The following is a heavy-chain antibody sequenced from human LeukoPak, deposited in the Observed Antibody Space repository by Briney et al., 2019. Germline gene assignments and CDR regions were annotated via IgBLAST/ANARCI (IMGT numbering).Heavy chain of an antibody. Sequence: PGRSLRLSCTTSGFTFGDYAMSWFRQAPGKGLEWVSLIYSGGGTYYADSVKGRFTISRDNSKNTLFLQMNSLRAGDTAIYYCAKEKTSSGFFDCWGQGTLVTVSS. CDR3: AKEKTSSGFFDC. CDR1: GFTFGDYA. J-gene: IGHJ4*02. CDR2: IYSGGGT. D-gene: IGHD2-2*01. V-gene: IGHV3-23*03.